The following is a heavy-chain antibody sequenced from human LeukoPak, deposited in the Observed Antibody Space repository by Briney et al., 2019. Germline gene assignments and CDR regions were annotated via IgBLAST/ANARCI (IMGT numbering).Heavy chain of an antibody. CDR3: AKDPNGDYIGTFDI. J-gene: IGHJ3*02. Sequence: GGSLRLPCTTSKFNFNSFGMSWVRQAPGKGPEWVSSVSGSGAGTQYAASVQGRFTISRDNSKNTLYLQMNSLRAEDTAIYYCAKDPNGDYIGTFDIWGQGTMVTVSS. CDR2: VSGSGAGT. CDR1: KFNFNSFG. D-gene: IGHD4-17*01. V-gene: IGHV3-23*01.